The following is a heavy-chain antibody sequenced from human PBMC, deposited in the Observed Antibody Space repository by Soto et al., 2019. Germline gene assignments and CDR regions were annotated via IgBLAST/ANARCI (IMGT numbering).Heavy chain of an antibody. CDR2: LYYGRSA. D-gene: IGHD3-22*01. V-gene: IGHV4-59*01. Sequence: QVQLQESGPGLVKPSETLSLTCAVSGDSISSYYCMWIRQPPGKGLESIGYLYYGRSANYNPSLKSRVTLSVDTSTNQCSRTLSSMTAADTAVYSCSLRSMAVVPEYWGQGTLVTVSS. J-gene: IGHJ4*02. CDR3: SLRSMAVVPEY. CDR1: GDSISSYY.